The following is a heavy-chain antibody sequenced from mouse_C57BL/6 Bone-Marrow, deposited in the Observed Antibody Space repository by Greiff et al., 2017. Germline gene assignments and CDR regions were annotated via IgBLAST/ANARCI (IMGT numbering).Heavy chain of an antibody. Sequence: QVQLQQSGAELVKPGASVKLSCKASGYTFTSYWMQWVNQRPGQGLEWIGEIDPSDSYTNYNQKFKGKATLTVDTSSSTAYMQLSSLTSEDSAVYDCARGGYYGSYFDYWGQGTTLTVSS. D-gene: IGHD1-1*01. V-gene: IGHV1-50*01. CDR3: ARGGYYGSYFDY. J-gene: IGHJ2*01. CDR1: GYTFTSYW. CDR2: IDPSDSYT.